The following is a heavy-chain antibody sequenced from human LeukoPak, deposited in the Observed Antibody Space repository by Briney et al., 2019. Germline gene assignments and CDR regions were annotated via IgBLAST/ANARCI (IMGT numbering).Heavy chain of an antibody. CDR1: GFTFSDFW. V-gene: IGHV3-7*02. CDR3: AIGPYGMDV. Sequence: GGSLRLSCAASGFTFSDFWMTWVRQAPGKGLEWVANINQGGREKYYVDSVEGRFTISRDNAKNSLYLQMNILRDEDTAVYYCAIGPYGMDVWGQGTTVTVSS. CDR2: INQGGREK. J-gene: IGHJ6*02.